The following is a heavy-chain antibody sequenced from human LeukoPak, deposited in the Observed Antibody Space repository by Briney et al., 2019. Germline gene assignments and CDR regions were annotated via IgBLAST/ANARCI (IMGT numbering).Heavy chain of an antibody. CDR2: IIPIFGTA. CDR3: ARHSGYHSTMYLDY. CDR1: GGTFSSYA. Sequence: GASVKVSCKASGGTFSSYAISWVRQAPGQGLEWMGGIIPIFGTANYAQKFQGRVTITADESMSTIYMELSSLRSGDTAVYYCARHSGYHSTMYLDYWGQGTLVTVSS. V-gene: IGHV1-69*13. J-gene: IGHJ4*02. D-gene: IGHD3-22*01.